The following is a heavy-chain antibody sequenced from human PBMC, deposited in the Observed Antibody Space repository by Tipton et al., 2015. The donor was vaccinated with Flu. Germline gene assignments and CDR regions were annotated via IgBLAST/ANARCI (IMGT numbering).Heavy chain of an antibody. CDR1: GGSISSGSYY. V-gene: IGHV4-61*02. CDR3: ARESRMSPDGPNFYYYGMDV. Sequence: TLSLTCTVSGGSISSGSYYWNWIRQPAGKGLEWIGRIHTSGSTNYNPSLNSRVTISVDTSNNHFSLKVSSVTAADTAVYYCARESRMSPDGPNFYYYGMDVWGQGTTVTVSS. D-gene: IGHD5-24*01. CDR2: IHTSGST. J-gene: IGHJ6*02.